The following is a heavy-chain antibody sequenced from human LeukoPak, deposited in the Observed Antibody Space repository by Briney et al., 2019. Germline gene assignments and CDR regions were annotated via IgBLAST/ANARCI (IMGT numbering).Heavy chain of an antibody. J-gene: IGHJ4*02. CDR3: ARESLAQLVLDY. CDR1: GGSVSSGSYY. CDR2: IYYSGST. Sequence: PSETLSLTCTVSGGSVSSGSYYWSWIRQPPGKGLEWIGYIYYSGSTNYNPSLKSRVTISVDTSKNQFSLKLSSVTAADTAVYYCARESLAQLVLDYWGQGTLVTVSS. D-gene: IGHD6-13*01. V-gene: IGHV4-61*01.